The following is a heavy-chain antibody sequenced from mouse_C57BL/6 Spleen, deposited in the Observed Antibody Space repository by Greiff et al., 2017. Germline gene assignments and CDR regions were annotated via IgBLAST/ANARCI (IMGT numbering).Heavy chain of an antibody. D-gene: IGHD2-3*01. V-gene: IGHV1-69*01. Sequence: VQLQESGAELVMPGASVKLSCKASGYTFTSYWMHWVKQRPGQGLEWIGEIDPSDSYTNYNQKFKGKSTLTVDKSSSTAYMQLSSLTSEDSAVYYCARDDGYYVSAMDYWGQGTSVTVSS. CDR1: GYTFTSYW. J-gene: IGHJ4*01. CDR3: ARDDGYYVSAMDY. CDR2: IDPSDSYT.